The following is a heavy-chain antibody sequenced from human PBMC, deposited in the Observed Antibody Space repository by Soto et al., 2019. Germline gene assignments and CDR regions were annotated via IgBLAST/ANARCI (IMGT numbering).Heavy chain of an antibody. V-gene: IGHV1-24*01. J-gene: IGHJ4*02. CDR2: FDPEDGET. CDR3: ATVPRTYYYDSSGYYYFDY. Sequence: ASVKVSCKVSGYTLAELSMHWVRQAPGKGLEWMGGFDPEDGETIYAQKFQGRVTMTEDTSTDTAYMELSSLRSEDTAVYYCATVPRTYYYDSSGYYYFDYWGQGTLVTVSS. CDR1: GYTLAELS. D-gene: IGHD3-22*01.